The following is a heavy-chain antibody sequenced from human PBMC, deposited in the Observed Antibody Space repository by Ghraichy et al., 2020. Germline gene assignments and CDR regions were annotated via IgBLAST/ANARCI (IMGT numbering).Heavy chain of an antibody. CDR1: GYTFTGYY. V-gene: IGHV1-2*02. CDR3: ARAIHLAAPFDP. CDR2: INPNSGGT. J-gene: IGHJ5*02. Sequence: ASVKVSCKASGYTFTGYYMHWVRQAPGQGLEWMGWINPNSGGTNYAQKFQGRVTMTRDTSISTAYMELSRLRSDDPAVYYCARAIHLAAPFDPWGQGTLVTVAS. D-gene: IGHD3-3*01.